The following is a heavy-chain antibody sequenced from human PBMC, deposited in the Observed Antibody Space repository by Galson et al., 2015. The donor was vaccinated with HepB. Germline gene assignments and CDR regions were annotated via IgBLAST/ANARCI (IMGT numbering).Heavy chain of an antibody. CDR3: AKVPSEIYDIGLLDP. CDR2: ISGSGGST. V-gene: IGHV3-23*01. J-gene: IGHJ5*02. D-gene: IGHD3-9*01. Sequence: SLRLSCAASGFTFSSYAMSWVRQAPGKGLEWVSAISGSGGSTYYADSVKGRFTISRDNSKNTLYLQMNSLRAEDTAVYYCAKVPSEIYDIGLLDPWGQGTLVTVSS. CDR1: GFTFSSYA.